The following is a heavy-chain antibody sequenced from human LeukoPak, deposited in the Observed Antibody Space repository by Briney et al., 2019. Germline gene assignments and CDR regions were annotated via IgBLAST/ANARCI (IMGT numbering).Heavy chain of an antibody. J-gene: IGHJ4*02. CDR1: GFTFSNFW. D-gene: IGHD1-26*01. CDR3: AKAPRPWVGGATGSRYYFDY. V-gene: IGHV3-74*01. Sequence: GGSLRLSCAASGFTFSNFWMHWVRQAPGKGLVWVALIYGDGSFTRYADSVKGRFTISRDNAKNTLYLQMNSLRAEGTAVYYCAKAPRPWVGGATGSRYYFDYWGQGTLVTVSS. CDR2: IYGDGSFT.